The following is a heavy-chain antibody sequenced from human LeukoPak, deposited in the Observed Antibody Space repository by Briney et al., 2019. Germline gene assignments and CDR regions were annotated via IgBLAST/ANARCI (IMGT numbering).Heavy chain of an antibody. D-gene: IGHD6-19*01. CDR2: TYYRSKWYN. CDR1: GDSVSSNSAA. J-gene: IGHJ5*02. Sequence: SQTLSLTCAISGDSVSSNSAAWNWIRQSPSRGLEWLGRTYYRSKWYNDYAVSVKSRITINPDTSKNQFSLQLNSVTPEDTAVYYCAGVYSSDVPQYNWFDPWGQGTLVTVSS. CDR3: AGVYSSDVPQYNWFDP. V-gene: IGHV6-1*01.